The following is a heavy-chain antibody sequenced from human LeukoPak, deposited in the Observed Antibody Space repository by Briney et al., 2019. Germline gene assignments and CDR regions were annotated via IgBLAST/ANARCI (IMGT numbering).Heavy chain of an antibody. CDR3: TTHILTGDFHY. D-gene: IGHD7-27*01. J-gene: IGHJ4*02. V-gene: IGHV3-15*01. Sequence: GGSLRLSCAASGFTFTNAWMSWVRQAPGKGLEWVGRVKGKADGGTTGYAAPVKGRFTISRDDSSNTMYLQMSSLKTEDTAMYYCTTHILTGDFHYWGQGTLVTVSS. CDR2: VKGKADGGTT. CDR1: GFTFTNAW.